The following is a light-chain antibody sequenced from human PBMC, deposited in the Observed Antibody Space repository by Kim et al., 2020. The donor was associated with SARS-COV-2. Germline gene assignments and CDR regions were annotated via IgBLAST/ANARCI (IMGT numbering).Light chain of an antibody. V-gene: IGKV1-9*01. CDR3: QRLNSYPRLT. J-gene: IGKJ4*01. CDR2: AAS. Sequence: DIQLTQSPSFLSASVGDRVTITCRASQGISSYLAWYQQKPGKAPKLLIYAASTLQSGVPSRFSGSGSGTEFTLTISSLQPEDFATYYCQRLNSYPRLTFGGGTKVDIK. CDR1: QGISSY.